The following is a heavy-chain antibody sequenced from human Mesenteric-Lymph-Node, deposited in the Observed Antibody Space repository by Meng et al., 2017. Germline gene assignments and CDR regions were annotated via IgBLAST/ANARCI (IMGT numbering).Heavy chain of an antibody. D-gene: IGHD3-22*01. J-gene: IGHJ4*02. Sequence: QVQLVESGGGVVQPGRSLRLSCTASGFTFSSYGMHWVRQAPGKGLEWVEVISYAGSNKYYADSVKGRFTISKDNSKSTLYLQMNSLRTEDTAVYYCARRGDGSGYYLDSWGQGTLVTVSS. CDR3: ARRGDGSGYYLDS. CDR2: ISYAGSNK. CDR1: GFTFSSYG. V-gene: IGHV3-30*03.